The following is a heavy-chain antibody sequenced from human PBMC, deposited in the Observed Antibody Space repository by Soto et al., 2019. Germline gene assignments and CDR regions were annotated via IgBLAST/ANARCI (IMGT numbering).Heavy chain of an antibody. CDR2: IYYSGST. V-gene: IGHV4-59*01. CDR1: GGSISSYY. D-gene: IGHD3-10*01. J-gene: IGHJ3*02. CDR3: ARVWGGAFAI. Sequence: QVQLQESGPGLVKPSETLSLTCTVSGGSISSYYWSWIRQPPGKGLEWIGYIYYSGSTNYNPSLKSRVPRSVDTSKNQFALKLSSVTAAATAVYYWARVWGGAFAIWRQGTMVTVSS.